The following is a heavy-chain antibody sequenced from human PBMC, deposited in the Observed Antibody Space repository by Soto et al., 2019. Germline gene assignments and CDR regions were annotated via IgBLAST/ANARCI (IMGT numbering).Heavy chain of an antibody. Sequence: VQLVQSGGEVKKPGASVKVSCKASGYTFIDYDISWVRQAPGQGLEWMGWIRPYNGQTKYAQTFQGRVTMTSDTSTSTAYRELRSRRSDDTAVYYCARDPGGATGLDPCGQGTLVTVAS. J-gene: IGHJ5*02. V-gene: IGHV1-18*01. CDR2: IRPYNGQT. CDR3: ARDPGGATGLDP. D-gene: IGHD1-1*01. CDR1: GYTFIDYD.